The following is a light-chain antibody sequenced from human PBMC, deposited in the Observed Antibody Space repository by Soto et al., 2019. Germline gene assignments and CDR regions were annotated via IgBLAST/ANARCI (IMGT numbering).Light chain of an antibody. J-gene: IGLJ1*01. Sequence: NFILTQPHSVSGSPGKTVTISCTRSSGSIASNYVQWFQQRPGSGPTIVISDDDQSPSGVPDRFSGSIDSYSNSASLTISGLKTEDEADYYCQSYDSTFFYLFGTGTKV. CDR3: QSYDSTFFYL. V-gene: IGLV6-57*04. CDR1: SGSIASNY. CDR2: DDD.